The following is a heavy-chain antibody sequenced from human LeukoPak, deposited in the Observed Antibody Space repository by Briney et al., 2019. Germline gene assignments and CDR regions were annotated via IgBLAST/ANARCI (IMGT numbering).Heavy chain of an antibody. J-gene: IGHJ4*02. CDR2: INHGGST. CDR1: GGSISSYY. D-gene: IGHD5-12*01. CDR3: ARSTWLLDK. V-gene: IGHV4-59*01. Sequence: PSETLPLTSTVSGGSISSYYWSWIRQPPGKGLEWIGEINHGGSTNYNPSLKSRVTISLDTSKNQFSLKLSSVTAADTAVYYCARSTWLLDKWGQGTLVTVSS.